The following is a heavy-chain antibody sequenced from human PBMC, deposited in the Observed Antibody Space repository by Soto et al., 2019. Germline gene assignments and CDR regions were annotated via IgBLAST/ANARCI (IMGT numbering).Heavy chain of an antibody. CDR1: GYTFTSYA. D-gene: IGHD1-7*01. V-gene: IGHV1-3*01. CDR3: ARARTWNYGGHVY. Sequence: QVQLVQSGAEVKKPGASAKVSCKASGYTFTSYAMHWVRQAPGQRLEWMGWINAGNGNTKYSQKFQGRVTITRDTSASTAYMELSSLRSEDTAVYYCARARTWNYGGHVYWGQGTLVSVSS. CDR2: INAGNGNT. J-gene: IGHJ4*02.